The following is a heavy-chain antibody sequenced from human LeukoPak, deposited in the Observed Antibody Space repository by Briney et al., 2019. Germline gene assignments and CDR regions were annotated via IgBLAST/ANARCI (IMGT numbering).Heavy chain of an antibody. CDR1: GFIFSSYG. CDR3: TTLLMVYAIDPSFDY. J-gene: IGHJ4*02. D-gene: IGHD2-8*01. V-gene: IGHV3-23*01. Sequence: GGSLRLSCAASGFIFSSYGMNWVRQAPGKGLEWVSAISGSGINTYYADSVKGRFTISRDNSKNTLYLQMNSLKTEDTAVFYCTTLLMVYAIDPSFDYWGQGTLVTVSS. CDR2: ISGSGINT.